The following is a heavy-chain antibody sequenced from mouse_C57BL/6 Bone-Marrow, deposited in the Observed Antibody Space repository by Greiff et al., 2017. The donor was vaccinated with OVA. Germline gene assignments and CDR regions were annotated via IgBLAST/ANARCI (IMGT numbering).Heavy chain of an antibody. CDR3: TTDYYGSSYEDFDY. J-gene: IGHJ2*01. V-gene: IGHV14-4*01. CDR1: GFNIKDDY. Sequence: EVKVVESGAELVRPGASVKLSCTASGFNIKDDYMHWVKQRPEQGLEWIGWIDPENGDTEYASKFQGKATITADTSSNTAYLQLSSLTSEDTAVYYCTTDYYGSSYEDFDYWGQGTTLTVSS. D-gene: IGHD1-1*01. CDR2: IDPENGDT.